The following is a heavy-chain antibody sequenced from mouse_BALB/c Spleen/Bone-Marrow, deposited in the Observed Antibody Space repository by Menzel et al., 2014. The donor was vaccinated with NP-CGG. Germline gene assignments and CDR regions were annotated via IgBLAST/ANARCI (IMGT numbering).Heavy chain of an antibody. CDR2: INPDRSTI. CDR3: ARHDYYGYVAY. J-gene: IGHJ3*01. CDR1: GFDFSTFW. V-gene: IGHV4-1*02. D-gene: IGHD1-2*01. Sequence: EVKLVESGGGLVQPGGSLKLSCAASGFDFSTFWMRWVRQAPGKGLEWIGEINPDRSTIDYSPALKDKFIISRDNAKNTLYLLMSKVRSEDTALYYYARHDYYGYVAYWGQGTLVTVSA.